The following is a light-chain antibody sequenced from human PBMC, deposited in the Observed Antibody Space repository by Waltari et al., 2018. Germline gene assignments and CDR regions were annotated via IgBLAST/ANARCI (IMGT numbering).Light chain of an antibody. CDR3: QQYYSTPYT. V-gene: IGKV4-1*01. Sequence: DIVMTQSPDSLAVSLGVRATINCKSSQSVLYSSNNKNYLALYQQKPGQPPKLLIYWASTRESGVPDRFSGSGSGTDFTLTISSLQAEDVAVYYCQQYYSTPYTFGQGTKLEIK. CDR2: WAS. CDR1: QSVLYSSNNKNY. J-gene: IGKJ2*01.